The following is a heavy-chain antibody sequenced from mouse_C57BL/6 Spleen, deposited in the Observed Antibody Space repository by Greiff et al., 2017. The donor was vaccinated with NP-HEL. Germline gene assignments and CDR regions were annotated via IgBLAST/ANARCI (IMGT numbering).Heavy chain of an antibody. Sequence: EVKLMESGPELVKPGASVKISCKASGYSFTDYNMNWVKQSNGKSLEWIGVINPNYGTTSYNQKFKGKATLSVDQSSSTAYMQLNSLTSEDSAVYYGARRYGSSYLRYAMDYWGQGTSVTVSS. D-gene: IGHD1-1*01. V-gene: IGHV1-39*01. CDR3: ARRYGSSYLRYAMDY. CDR2: INPNYGTT. J-gene: IGHJ4*01. CDR1: GYSFTDYN.